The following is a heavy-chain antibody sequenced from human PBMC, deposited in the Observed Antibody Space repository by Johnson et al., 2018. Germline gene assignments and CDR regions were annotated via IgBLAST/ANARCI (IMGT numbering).Heavy chain of an antibody. D-gene: IGHD3-10*01. CDR1: GFTFDDYA. Sequence: EVQLQESGGGLVQPGRSLRLSCAASGFTFDDYAMHWVRQAPGTGLEWVSGISWNRGRIGYAYSVKGRFPISRDTAKNSLYLQMNILRAGDTAVYYWARDMGQVIRVSGRGGYYGMDVWGQGTTVTVSS. J-gene: IGHJ6*02. V-gene: IGHV3-9*01. CDR3: ARDMGQVIRVSGRGGYYGMDV. CDR2: ISWNRGRI.